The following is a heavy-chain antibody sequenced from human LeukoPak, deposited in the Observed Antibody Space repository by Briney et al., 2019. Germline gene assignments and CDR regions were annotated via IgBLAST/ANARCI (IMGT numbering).Heavy chain of an antibody. CDR2: INGSGGST. V-gene: IGHV3-23*01. Sequence: PGGSLKLSCAASGFTFSSYAMSWVRQAPGQGLEWVSAINGSGGSTYYADSVKGRFTISRDNSKNTLYLQMNSLRAEDTAVYYCARMTMVRGAQYYFDYWGQGTLVTVSS. J-gene: IGHJ4*02. CDR1: GFTFSSYA. CDR3: ARMTMVRGAQYYFDY. D-gene: IGHD3-10*01.